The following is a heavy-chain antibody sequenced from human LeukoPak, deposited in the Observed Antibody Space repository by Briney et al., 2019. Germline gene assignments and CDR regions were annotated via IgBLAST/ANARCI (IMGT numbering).Heavy chain of an antibody. J-gene: IGHJ4*02. D-gene: IGHD4/OR15-4a*01. CDR1: GGTFSSYT. V-gene: IGHV1-69*02. Sequence: SVKVSCKASGGTFSSYTISWVRQAPGQGLEWMGRIIPILGIANYAQKFQGRVTITADKSTSTAYMELSSLRSEDTAVYYCARGPLSAMELGDYWGQGTLVTVSS. CDR3: ARGPLSAMELGDY. CDR2: IIPILGIA.